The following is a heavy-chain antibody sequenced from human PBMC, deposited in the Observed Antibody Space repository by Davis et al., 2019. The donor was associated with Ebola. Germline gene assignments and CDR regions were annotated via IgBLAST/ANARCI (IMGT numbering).Heavy chain of an antibody. D-gene: IGHD2-15*01. V-gene: IGHV1-8*03. Sequence: ASVKVSCKASGYTFTSYDINWVRQATGQGLEWMGWMNPNSGNTGYAQKFQGRVTITRNTSISTAYMELSSLRSEDTAVYYCARDRRGRAATPRWFDPWGQGTLVTVSS. J-gene: IGHJ5*02. CDR1: GYTFTSYD. CDR3: ARDRRGRAATPRWFDP. CDR2: MNPNSGNT.